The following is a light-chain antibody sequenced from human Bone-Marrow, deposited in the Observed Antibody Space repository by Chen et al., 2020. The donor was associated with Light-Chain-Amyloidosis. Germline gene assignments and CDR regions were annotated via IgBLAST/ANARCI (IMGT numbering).Light chain of an antibody. Sequence: MVMTQSPVTLSVSPGDRATLSCRASQSISGSLAWYQQKPGQAPRLLIYAASTRATGVPARFSGSGSVTEFTLTISSLQSEDFAVYYCQQYANWPRTFGQLTKVEIK. CDR3: QQYANWPRT. CDR1: QSISGS. V-gene: IGKV3-15*01. CDR2: AAS. J-gene: IGKJ1*01.